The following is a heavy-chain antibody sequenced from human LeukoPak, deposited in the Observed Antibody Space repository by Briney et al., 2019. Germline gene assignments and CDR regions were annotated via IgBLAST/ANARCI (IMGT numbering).Heavy chain of an antibody. D-gene: IGHD1-26*01. CDR2: IRYDGSNK. J-gene: IGHJ6*03. CDR3: ANSGSYYRYYYYYMDV. Sequence: GGSLRLSCAASGFTFSSYGMHWVRQAPGKGLEWVAFIRYDGSNKYYADSVKGRFTISRDNSKNTLYLQMNSLRAEDTAVYYCANSGSYYRYYYYYMDVWGKGTTVTVSS. CDR1: GFTFSSYG. V-gene: IGHV3-30*02.